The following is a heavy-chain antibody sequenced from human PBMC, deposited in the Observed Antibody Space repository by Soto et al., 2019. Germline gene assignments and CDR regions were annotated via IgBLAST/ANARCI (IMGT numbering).Heavy chain of an antibody. CDR3: ARTTDSSGYFQFWFDP. D-gene: IGHD3-22*01. J-gene: IGHJ5*02. Sequence: PSETRSRTWTVSGGSFSSGGYYWIWIRQFPGKELEWIGYIHYSGSTYYNPSLESRVTISVDTSKNQFSLTLSSVTAADTAVYYCARTTDSSGYFQFWFDPWGLGTLVTVS. V-gene: IGHV4-31*02. CDR1: GGSFSSGGYY. CDR2: IHYSGST.